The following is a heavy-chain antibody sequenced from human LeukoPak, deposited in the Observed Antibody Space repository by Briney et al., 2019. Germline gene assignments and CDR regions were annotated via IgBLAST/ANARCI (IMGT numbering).Heavy chain of an antibody. CDR2: IKQDGSEK. Sequence: GGSLRLSCAASGFTFSSYWMSWVRQAPGKGLEWVANIKQDGSEKYYVDSVKGRFTISRDNAKNSLYLQMNSLRAEDTAVYNCARESGSSWYKVYYYYYYMDVWGKGTTVTVSS. CDR3: ARESGSSWYKVYYYYYYMDV. CDR1: GFTFSSYW. D-gene: IGHD6-13*01. V-gene: IGHV3-7*01. J-gene: IGHJ6*03.